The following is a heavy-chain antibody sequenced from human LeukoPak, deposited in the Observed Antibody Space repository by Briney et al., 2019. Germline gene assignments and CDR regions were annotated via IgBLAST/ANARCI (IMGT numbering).Heavy chain of an antibody. CDR3: AKDSPVATR. CDR2: ITSSSSTI. D-gene: IGHD1-26*01. V-gene: IGHV3-11*01. J-gene: IGHJ4*02. CDR1: GFTFGDYY. Sequence: GGSLRLSCAASGFTFGDYYMSWIRQAPGKGLEWVSYITSSSSTIYYADSVKGRFTISRDNAKNSLYLQMNSLRAEDTAVYYCAKDSPVATRWGQGTLVTVSS.